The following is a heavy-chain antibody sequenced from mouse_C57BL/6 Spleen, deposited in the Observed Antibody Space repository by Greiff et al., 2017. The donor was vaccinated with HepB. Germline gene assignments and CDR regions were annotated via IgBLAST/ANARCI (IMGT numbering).Heavy chain of an antibody. CDR2: FYPGSGSI. CDR1: GYTFTEYT. D-gene: IGHD1-1*01. V-gene: IGHV1-62-2*01. J-gene: IGHJ2*01. CDR3: ARHEDEEPIYYYGSSFDY. Sequence: VQLQQSGAELVKPGASVKLSCKASGYTFTEYTIHWVKQRSGQGLEWIGWFYPGSGSIKYNEKFKDKATLTADKSSSTVYMELSRLTSEDSAVYFCARHEDEEPIYYYGSSFDYWGQGTTLTVSS.